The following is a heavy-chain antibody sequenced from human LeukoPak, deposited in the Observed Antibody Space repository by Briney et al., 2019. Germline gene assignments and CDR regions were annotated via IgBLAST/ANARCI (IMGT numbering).Heavy chain of an antibody. J-gene: IGHJ4*02. V-gene: IGHV4-4*02. D-gene: IGHD6-13*01. CDR2: IYHSGNS. CDR1: GFTFSSYSM. Sequence: GSLRLSCAASGFTFSSYSMNWVRQPPGKGLEWIGEIYHSGNSNYNPSLKSRVTISIDKSKNQFSLKLSSVTAADTAVYYCARASSWYALAYWGQGTLVAVSS. CDR3: ARASSWYALAY.